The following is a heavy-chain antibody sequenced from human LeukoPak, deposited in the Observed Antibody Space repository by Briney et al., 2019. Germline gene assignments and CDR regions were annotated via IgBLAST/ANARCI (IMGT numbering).Heavy chain of an antibody. V-gene: IGHV3-30*02. D-gene: IGHD1-26*01. CDR3: ARKFSGSYFDY. CDR2: IRYDGYEK. CDR1: GFTFSDYG. J-gene: IGHJ4*02. Sequence: GGSLRLSCASSGFTFSDYGMHWVRQAPGKGLEWVAFIRYDGYEKYYADSVKGRFTISRDNAKISLYLQMNSLRAEDTAVYYCARKFSGSYFDYWGQGTLVTVSS.